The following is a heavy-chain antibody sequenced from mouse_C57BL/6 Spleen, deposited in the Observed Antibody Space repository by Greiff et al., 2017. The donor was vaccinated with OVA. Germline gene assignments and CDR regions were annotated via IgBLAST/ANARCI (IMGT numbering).Heavy chain of an antibody. CDR1: GYSFTGYY. J-gene: IGHJ1*03. Sequence: VQLKQSGPELVKPGASVKISCKASGYSFTGYYMNWVKQSPEKSLEWIGEINPSTGGTTYNQKFKAKATLTVDKSSSTAYMQLKSLTSEDSAVYYCASNYGNYVWYFDVWGTGTTVTVSS. CDR3: ASNYGNYVWYFDV. D-gene: IGHD2-1*01. CDR2: INPSTGGT. V-gene: IGHV1-42*01.